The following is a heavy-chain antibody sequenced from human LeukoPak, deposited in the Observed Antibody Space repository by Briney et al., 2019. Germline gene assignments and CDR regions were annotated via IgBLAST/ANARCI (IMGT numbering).Heavy chain of an antibody. J-gene: IGHJ4*02. V-gene: IGHV1-69*05. CDR2: IIPIFGTA. Sequence: SVKVSCKASGGTFSSYANSWVRQAPGQGLEWMGGIIPIFGTANYAQKFQGRVTITTDESTSTAYMELSSLRSEDTAVYYCARGPRITGTPSDYWGQGTLVTVSS. CDR3: ARGPRITGTPSDY. CDR1: GGTFSSYA. D-gene: IGHD1-20*01.